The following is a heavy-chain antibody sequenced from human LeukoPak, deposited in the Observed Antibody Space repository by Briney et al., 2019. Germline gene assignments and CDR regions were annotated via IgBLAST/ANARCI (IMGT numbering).Heavy chain of an antibody. D-gene: IGHD1-26*01. CDR3: ARDLRIVSGSYLDY. Sequence: GGSLRLSCAASGFTFSSYEMNWVRQAPGKGLEWVSYISSSGSTIYYADSVKGRFISSRDNTKNSLYLQMNSLRAEDTAIYDCARDLRIVSGSYLDYWGQGTLVTVSS. J-gene: IGHJ4*02. CDR2: ISSSGSTI. CDR1: GFTFSSYE. V-gene: IGHV3-48*03.